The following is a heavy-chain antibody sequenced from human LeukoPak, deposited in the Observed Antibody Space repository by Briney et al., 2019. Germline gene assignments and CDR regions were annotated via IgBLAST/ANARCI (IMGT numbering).Heavy chain of an antibody. CDR1: GFTFSSYG. CDR2: IRYDGSNK. D-gene: IGHD3-10*01. Sequence: GGSLRLSCAASGFTFSSYGMHWVRQAPGKGLEWVAFIRYDGSNKYYADSVKGRFTISRDNSKNTLYLQMNSLRAEDTAVYYCAKAHYYGSGSYYYPFNWFDPWGQGTLVTVSS. CDR3: AKAHYYGSGSYYYPFNWFDP. J-gene: IGHJ5*02. V-gene: IGHV3-30*02.